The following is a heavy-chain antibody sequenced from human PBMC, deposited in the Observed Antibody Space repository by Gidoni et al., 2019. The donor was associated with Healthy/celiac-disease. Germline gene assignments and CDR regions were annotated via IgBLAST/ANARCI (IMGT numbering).Heavy chain of an antibody. J-gene: IGHJ5*02. D-gene: IGHD2-2*01. V-gene: IGHV1-18*01. CDR3: ARTDIVVVPAASFLGEKYNWFDP. Sequence: QVQLVQSGAEVKKPGASVKVSCKASGYPFTSYGISWVRKAPGKGLEWMGWISAYKGNTNYEPKLQGRVTMTTDTSTSTAYMELRSLRSDDTAVYYCARTDIVVVPAASFLGEKYNWFDPWGQGTLVTVSS. CDR1: GYPFTSYG. CDR2: ISAYKGNT.